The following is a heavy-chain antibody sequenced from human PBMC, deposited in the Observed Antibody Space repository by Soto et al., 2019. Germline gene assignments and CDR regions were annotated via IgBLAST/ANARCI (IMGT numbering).Heavy chain of an antibody. CDR3: ARDILTGYLDY. V-gene: IGHV3-23*01. J-gene: IGHJ4*02. D-gene: IGHD3-9*01. CDR1: GFTFSSFA. Sequence: EVQLLESGGGLVQPGGSLRLSCAASGFTFSSFAMSCVRQAPGKGLEWVSAISGSGGSTYYADSVKGRFTISRDNSKNTLYLQMNSLRAEDTDVYYCARDILTGYLDYWGQGTLVTVSS. CDR2: ISGSGGST.